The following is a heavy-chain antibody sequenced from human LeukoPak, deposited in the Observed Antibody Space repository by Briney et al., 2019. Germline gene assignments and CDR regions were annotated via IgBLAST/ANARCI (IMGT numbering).Heavy chain of an antibody. Sequence: GRSLRLSCVASGFTFSSFPMHWVRQAPGKGLEWVAIISYDGSNKFYADSVKGRFTISRDNSKNPLYLQMNSLRAEDTAVYFCARRPYYGLDVWGQGTTVTVSS. V-gene: IGHV3-30-3*01. J-gene: IGHJ6*02. D-gene: IGHD6-6*01. CDR1: GFTFSSFP. CDR2: ISYDGSNK. CDR3: ARRPYYGLDV.